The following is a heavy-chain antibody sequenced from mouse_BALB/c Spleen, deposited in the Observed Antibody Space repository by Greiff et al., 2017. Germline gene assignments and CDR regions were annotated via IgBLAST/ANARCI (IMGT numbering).Heavy chain of an antibody. CDR3: AREGTTGVANYAMDY. CDR2: ISSGGSYT. D-gene: IGHD1-1*01. CDR1: GFTFSSYG. V-gene: IGHV5-6*01. Sequence: EVQLVESGGDLVKPGGSLKLSCAASGFTFSSYGMSWVRQTPDKRLEWVATISSGGSYTYYPDSVKGRFTISRDKAKNTLYLQMSSLKSEDTAMYYCAREGTTGVANYAMDYWGQGTSVTVSS. J-gene: IGHJ4*01.